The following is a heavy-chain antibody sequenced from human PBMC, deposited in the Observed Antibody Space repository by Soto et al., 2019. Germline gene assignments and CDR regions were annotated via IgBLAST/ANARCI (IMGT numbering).Heavy chain of an antibody. V-gene: IGHV1-2*02. D-gene: IGHD5-12*01. CDR3: ARAKQSGYSGYNNDY. CDR2: INANSGDT. J-gene: IGHJ4*02. Sequence: GASVKVSCKASGDTVTGYYMHCVRQAPGQGLEWMGWINANSGDTNYAQNFQDRVTMTRDTSTSTAYMELSRLRSDDTAVYYCARAKQSGYSGYNNDYWGQGTLVTV. CDR1: GDTVTGYY.